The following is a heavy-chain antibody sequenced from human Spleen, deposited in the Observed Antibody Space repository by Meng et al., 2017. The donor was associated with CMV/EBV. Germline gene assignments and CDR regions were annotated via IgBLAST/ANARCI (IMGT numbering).Heavy chain of an antibody. V-gene: IGHV1-18*01. CDR1: GDSFTSEG. D-gene: IGHD2-2*02. J-gene: IGHJ6*02. CDR2: ISAYNGNT. CDR3: AREAVPAAILDYYYYYGMDV. Sequence: ASVKVSCKASGDSFTSEGITWVRQAPGQGLEWMGWISAYNGNTNYAQKLQGRVTMTTDTSTSTAYMELRSLRSDDTAVYYCAREAVPAAILDYYYYYGMDVWGQGTTVTVSS.